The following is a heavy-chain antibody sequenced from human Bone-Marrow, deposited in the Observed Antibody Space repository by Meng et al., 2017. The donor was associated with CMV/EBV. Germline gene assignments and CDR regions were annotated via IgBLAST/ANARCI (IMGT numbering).Heavy chain of an antibody. J-gene: IGHJ6*02. D-gene: IGHD6-13*01. Sequence: SVKVSCKASGYTLNTYGITWVRQAPGQGLEWMGWIIPILGIANYAQKFQGRVTITADKSTSTAYMELSSLRSEDTAVYYCARGGSSWRKYYYYGMDVWGQGTTVTVSS. V-gene: IGHV1-69*10. CDR3: ARGGSSWRKYYYYGMDV. CDR1: GYTLNTYG. CDR2: IIPILGIA.